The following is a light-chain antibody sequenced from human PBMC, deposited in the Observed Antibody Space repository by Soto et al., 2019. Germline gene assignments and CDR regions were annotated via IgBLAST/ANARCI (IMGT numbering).Light chain of an antibody. CDR3: QQRSKWPQT. J-gene: IGKJ4*02. Sequence: EIVLTQSPVTLSLSPGERATLSCRASQSVNTYLAWYQQKPGQAPRLLIYDASNRATGIPARFSGSGSGTDFTLTISSLEPEDFAVYYCQQRSKWPQTFGGGAKVDIK. CDR2: DAS. V-gene: IGKV3-11*01. CDR1: QSVNTY.